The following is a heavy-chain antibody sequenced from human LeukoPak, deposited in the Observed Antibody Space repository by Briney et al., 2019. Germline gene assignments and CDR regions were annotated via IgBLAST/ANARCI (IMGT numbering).Heavy chain of an antibody. D-gene: IGHD3-22*01. V-gene: IGHV3-23*01. Sequence: PGGSLRLSCAAYGFTFSSYAMSWVRQAPGKGLEWVSAISGSGGSTYYADSVKGRFTISRDNSKNTLYLQMNSLRAEDTAVYYCAKPQYYYDSSGYYDYWGQGTLVTVSS. CDR2: ISGSGGST. CDR3: AKPQYYYDSSGYYDY. J-gene: IGHJ4*02. CDR1: GFTFSSYA.